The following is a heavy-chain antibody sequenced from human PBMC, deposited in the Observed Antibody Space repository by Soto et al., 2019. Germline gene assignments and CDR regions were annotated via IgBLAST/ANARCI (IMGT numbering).Heavy chain of an antibody. CDR1: GFTFSSYG. Sequence: QVQRVESGGGVVQPGRSLRLSCAASGFTFSSYGMHWVRQAPGKGLEWVAVIWYDGSNRYYADSVKGRLTISRDNSKNTLYLQINSLRAEDTAVYYCARDDYGSGSYPYYYGMDVWGQGTTVTVSS. CDR2: IWYDGSNR. J-gene: IGHJ6*02. CDR3: ARDDYGSGSYPYYYGMDV. V-gene: IGHV3-33*01. D-gene: IGHD3-10*01.